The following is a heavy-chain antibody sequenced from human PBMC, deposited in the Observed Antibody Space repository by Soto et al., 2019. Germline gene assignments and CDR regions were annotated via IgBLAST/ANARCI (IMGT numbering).Heavy chain of an antibody. J-gene: IGHJ6*02. CDR2: IYYSGSA. CDR3: APLTVSLSGPYGIHV. V-gene: IGHV4-30-4*01. Sequence: SETLSLTCTVSCGSMRRDNYFCSWIRQPPGKGLEWIGYIYYSGSAYYNPSLERRITMSVDTSKKQFSVRLNSVTASDTAVYYCAPLTVSLSGPYGIHVWGQGTTVTVSS. CDR1: CGSMRRDNYF. D-gene: IGHD2-15*01.